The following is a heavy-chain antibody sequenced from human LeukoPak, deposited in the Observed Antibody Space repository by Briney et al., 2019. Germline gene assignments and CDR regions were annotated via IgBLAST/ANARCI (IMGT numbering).Heavy chain of an antibody. CDR3: ARVTHTELSTWFDP. CDR1: GYDFTKYA. D-gene: IGHD5-18*01. J-gene: IGHJ5*02. Sequence: VASVKVSCKASGYDFTKYAVQWVRQAPGQRLEWMGWIDAGNGRTKYSQDFQGRVTITRDTSASTAYMELSSLRSEDTAVYYCARVTHTELSTWFDPWGQGTLVTVSS. CDR2: IDAGNGRT. V-gene: IGHV1-3*03.